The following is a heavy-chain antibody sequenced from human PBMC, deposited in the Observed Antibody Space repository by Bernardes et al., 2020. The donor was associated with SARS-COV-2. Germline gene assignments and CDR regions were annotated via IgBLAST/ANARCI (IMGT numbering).Heavy chain of an antibody. V-gene: IGHV3-64*02. D-gene: IGHD6-19*01. CDR1: GFTFNSHA. CDR2: ISSNGVST. J-gene: IGHJ6*02. Sequence: GGSLRLSCIASGFTFNSHAMHWVRQAPGKGLKYVAGISSNGVSTTYADSVKGRVTISRDNFKNTLYLQMGGLRPEDMAVYYCARADFSGWDPDYGLDVWGQGTTVTVSS. CDR3: ARADFSGWDPDYGLDV.